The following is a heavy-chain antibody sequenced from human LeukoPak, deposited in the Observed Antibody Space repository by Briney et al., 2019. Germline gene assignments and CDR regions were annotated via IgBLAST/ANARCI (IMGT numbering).Heavy chain of an antibody. D-gene: IGHD3-22*01. Sequence: GGSLRLSXAASGFTFSHHGMHWVRQAPGKGLEWVAFILFDGSKKYFVDSVKGRFTISRDNSNNAVPLQMNNLRTEDTAVYYCARAVDKGTGYYMDFWGQGTLVTVSS. CDR3: ARAVDKGTGYYMDF. CDR1: GFTFSHHG. V-gene: IGHV3-30*02. J-gene: IGHJ4*02. CDR2: ILFDGSKK.